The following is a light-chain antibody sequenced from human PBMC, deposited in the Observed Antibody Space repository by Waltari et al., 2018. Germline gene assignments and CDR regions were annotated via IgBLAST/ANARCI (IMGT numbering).Light chain of an antibody. CDR3: QQYNSHSQT. CDR1: QSINSW. J-gene: IGKJ2*01. CDR2: KAS. V-gene: IGKV1-5*03. Sequence: DIQMTQSPSTLSASVGDRVNTTCRASQSINSWLAWYQQKPGKAPKLLIYKASTLQSGVPSRFSGSGSGTEFTLTISSLQPDDFATYYCQQYNSHSQTFGRGTKLEIK.